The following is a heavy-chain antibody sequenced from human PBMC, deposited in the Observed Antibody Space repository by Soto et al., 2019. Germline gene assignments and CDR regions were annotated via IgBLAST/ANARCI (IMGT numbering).Heavy chain of an antibody. D-gene: IGHD6-13*01. V-gene: IGHV3-53*04. CDR2: IYSGGST. CDR1: GFTVSSNY. CDR3: ARDFRPYSSSWYNWFDP. Sequence: GGSLRLSCAASGFTVSSNYMSWVRQAPGKGLEWVSVIYSGGSTYYADSVKGRFTISRHNSKNTLYLQMNSLRAEDTAVYYCARDFRPYSSSWYNWFDPWGQGTLVTVSS. J-gene: IGHJ5*02.